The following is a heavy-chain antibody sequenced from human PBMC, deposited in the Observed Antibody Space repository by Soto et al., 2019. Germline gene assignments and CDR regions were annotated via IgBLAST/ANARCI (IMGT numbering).Heavy chain of an antibody. D-gene: IGHD2-15*01. J-gene: IGHJ6*02. V-gene: IGHV1-69*12. CDR3: ARSRFVVGDTEDYYGMDV. CDR1: GGTFSNSP. CDR2: VIPLFRTA. Sequence: QVQLMQSGAEVKKPGSSVKVSCKSSGGTFSNSPISWVRQAPGQGLEWMGGVIPLFRTANYAQKFQGRVTITADESTNTAYMELSSLRSGDTAVYYCARSRFVVGDTEDYYGMDVWGQGTTVTVAS.